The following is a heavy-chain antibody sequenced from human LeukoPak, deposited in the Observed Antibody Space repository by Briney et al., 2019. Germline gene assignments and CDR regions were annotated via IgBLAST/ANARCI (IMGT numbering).Heavy chain of an antibody. CDR3: ARDLGYCSSTSCSTRGWFDP. J-gene: IGHJ5*02. CDR1: GYTFTSYG. D-gene: IGHD2-2*01. V-gene: IGHV1-18*01. Sequence: ASVKVSCKASGYTFTSYGISWVRQAPGQGLEWMGWISAYNGNTKYAQKLQGRVTMTTDTSTRTAYMELRSLRSDDTAVYYCARDLGYCSSTSCSTRGWFDPWGQGTLVTVSS. CDR2: ISAYNGNT.